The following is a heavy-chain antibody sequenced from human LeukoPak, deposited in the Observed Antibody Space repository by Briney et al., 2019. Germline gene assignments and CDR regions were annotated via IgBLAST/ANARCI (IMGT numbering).Heavy chain of an antibody. J-gene: IGHJ2*01. D-gene: IGHD6-19*01. CDR1: GFTFSSYA. Sequence: PGGSLRLSCAASGFTFSSYAMSWVRQASGKGLEWVSAISGSGGSTYYADSVKGRFTISRDNSKNTLYLQMNSLRAEDTAVHYCAKGGAVAGMTWYFDLWGRGTLVTVSS. V-gene: IGHV3-23*01. CDR2: ISGSGGST. CDR3: AKGGAVAGMTWYFDL.